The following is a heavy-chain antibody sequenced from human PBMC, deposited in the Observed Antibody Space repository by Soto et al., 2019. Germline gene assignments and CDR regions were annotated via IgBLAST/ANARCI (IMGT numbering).Heavy chain of an antibody. J-gene: IGHJ6*02. CDR3: ARADSGWPHYYDYGMDV. V-gene: IGHV4-4*02. D-gene: IGHD6-19*01. CDR2: IYHSGST. CDR1: GGSISSSNW. Sequence: PSETLSLTCAVSGGSISSSNWWSWLRQPPGKGLEWIGDIYHSGSTNYNPSLKSRVTISVDKSKNPFSLKLNYVTAADTAVYYCARADSGWPHYYDYGMDVWGQGTTVTVSS.